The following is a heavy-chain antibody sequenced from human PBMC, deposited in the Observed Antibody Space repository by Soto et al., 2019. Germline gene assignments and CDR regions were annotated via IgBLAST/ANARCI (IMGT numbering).Heavy chain of an antibody. Sequence: QVQLVQSGAEEKKPGASVKVSCKASGYTFTSYAMHWVRQAPGQRLEWMGWINAGNGNTKYSQKFQGRVTITRDTAASTAYMDLSSRRSEDTAVYYCARIESGGADDWGQGTLVTVSS. CDR2: INAGNGNT. V-gene: IGHV1-3*05. CDR3: ARIESGGADD. D-gene: IGHD2-15*01. J-gene: IGHJ4*02. CDR1: GYTFTSYA.